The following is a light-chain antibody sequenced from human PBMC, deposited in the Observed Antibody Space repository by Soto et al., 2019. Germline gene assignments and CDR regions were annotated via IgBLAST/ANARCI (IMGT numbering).Light chain of an antibody. CDR1: QSVSSSY. V-gene: IGKV3-20*01. Sequence: EIVFTHSPVTLSLSPGERATLSCRASQSVSSSYLAWYQQKPGQAPRLLIYGASSRATGIPDRFSGSGSGTDFTPTISRLEPADFAVYYCQQYGSSLEVTYGGGTKVDIK. J-gene: IGKJ4*01. CDR2: GAS. CDR3: QQYGSSLEVT.